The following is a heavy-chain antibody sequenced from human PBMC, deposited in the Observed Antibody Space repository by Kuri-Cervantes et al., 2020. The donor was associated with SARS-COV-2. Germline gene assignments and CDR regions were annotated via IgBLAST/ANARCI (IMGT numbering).Heavy chain of an antibody. CDR3: ARVRLCFDY. CDR1: GGSISSSSYY. D-gene: IGHD3-16*01. V-gene: IGHV4-39*01. CDR2: IYYSGST. Sequence: SETLSLTCTVSGGSISSSSYYWGWIRQPPGKGLEWIGSIYYSGSTYYNPSLKSRVTISVDTSKNQSSLKLSSVTAADTAVYYCARVRLCFDYWGQGTLVTVSS. J-gene: IGHJ4*02.